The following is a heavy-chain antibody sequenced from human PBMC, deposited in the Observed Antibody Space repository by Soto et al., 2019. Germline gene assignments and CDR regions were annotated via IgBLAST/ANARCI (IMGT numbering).Heavy chain of an antibody. CDR1: GFSLSTSEVG. CDR3: ARLKDLYIMFDF. J-gene: IGHJ4*02. V-gene: IGHV2-5*02. Sequence: ESGPTLVNPTQTLMLTCTFSGFSLSTSEVGVGWIRQPPGKALELLGIIYWDDDKRYSPLLNKRLTITKDTSKNQVVLTMTNMDYAEPGTYSCARLKDLYIMFDFWGQGTQVTVSS. CDR2: IYWDDDK. D-gene: IGHD3-16*01.